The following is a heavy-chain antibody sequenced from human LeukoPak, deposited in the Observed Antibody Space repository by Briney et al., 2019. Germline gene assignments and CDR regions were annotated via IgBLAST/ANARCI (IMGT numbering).Heavy chain of an antibody. CDR1: GFTLSSYY. CDR3: TRGGGANYYGDYFDY. J-gene: IGHJ4*02. V-gene: IGHV3-30*14. D-gene: IGHD1-26*01. Sequence: GGSLRLSCAGSGFTLSSYYMHWVRQAPDKGLEWVAVMSYDETTANHAGSVQGRFTVSRDNSKNTLFLQINSLRAEDMAMYFCTRGGGANYYGDYFDYWSQGTLVTVSS. CDR2: MSYDETTA.